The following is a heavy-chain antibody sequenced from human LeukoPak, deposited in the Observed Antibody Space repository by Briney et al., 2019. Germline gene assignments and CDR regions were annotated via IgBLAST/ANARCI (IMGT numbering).Heavy chain of an antibody. J-gene: IGHJ6*03. V-gene: IGHV4-59*01. D-gene: IGHD6-6*01. Sequence: SETLSLTCTVSGGSISSYYWSWIRQPPGKGLEWIGYIYYSGSTNYNPSLKSRVTISVDTSKNQFSLKLSSVTAADTAVYYRAREVGVYSSSSHYYYMDVWGKGTTVTVSS. CDR1: GGSISSYY. CDR2: IYYSGST. CDR3: AREVGVYSSSSHYYYMDV.